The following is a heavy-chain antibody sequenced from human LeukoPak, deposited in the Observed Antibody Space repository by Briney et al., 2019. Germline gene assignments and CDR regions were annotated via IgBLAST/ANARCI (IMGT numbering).Heavy chain of an antibody. CDR1: GFTFSSYG. J-gene: IGHJ4*02. D-gene: IGHD3-9*01. CDR2: IWYDGSNK. V-gene: IGHV3-33*01. Sequence: PGGSLRLSCAASGFTFSSYGMHWVRQAPGKGLEWVAVIWYDGSNKYYADSVKGRFTISRDNSKNTLYLQMNSLRAEDTAVYYCARVNGLTTYYDILTGYFGQYYFDYWGQGTLVTVSS. CDR3: ARVNGLTTYYDILTGYFGQYYFDY.